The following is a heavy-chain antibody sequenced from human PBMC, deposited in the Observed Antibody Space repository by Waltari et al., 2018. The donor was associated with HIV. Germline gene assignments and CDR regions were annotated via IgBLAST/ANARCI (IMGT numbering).Heavy chain of an antibody. CDR1: GLPTSHTS. V-gene: IGHV3-53*01. CDR2: IYSGGST. CDR3: ARDPRSSGYYGMDV. J-gene: IGHJ6*02. D-gene: IGHD1-26*01. Sequence: EVQLVESGGGFIEPGGSLRLSCAAPGLPTSHTSMSWVRQAPGKGLEWVSVIYSGGSTYYADSVKGRFTISRDNSKNTLSLYMNSLRAEDTAVYYCARDPRSSGYYGMDVWGQGATVTVSS.